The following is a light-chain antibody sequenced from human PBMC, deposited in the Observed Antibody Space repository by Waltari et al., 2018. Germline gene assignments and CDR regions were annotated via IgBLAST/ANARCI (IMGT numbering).Light chain of an antibody. CDR3: QVWERSNNEVI. V-gene: IGLV3-21*02. CDR1: RIGGKT. J-gene: IGLJ2*01. Sequence: SSVLTQSPSVSVAPGQTARITCGGDRIGGKTVHWYRQRPGQAPVLVVYDDSDRPSGIPEVISGSNSGNTATLTIGRVAAGDEADYFCQVWERSNNEVIFGGGTKLTVL. CDR2: DDS.